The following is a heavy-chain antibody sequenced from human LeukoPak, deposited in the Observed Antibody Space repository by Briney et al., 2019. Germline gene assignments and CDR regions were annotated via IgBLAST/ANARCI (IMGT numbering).Heavy chain of an antibody. CDR1: GFTFNSYA. D-gene: IGHD4-11*01. CDR3: ARDLFPSTTAYFDY. CDR2: ISSSSRYI. Sequence: PGGSLRLSCAASGFTFNSYAMSWVRQAPGKGLEWVSSISSSSRYIYYADSVKGRFTISRDDAKNSLDLQMNSLRAEDTAVYYCARDLFPSTTAYFDYWGQGTLVTVSS. J-gene: IGHJ4*02. V-gene: IGHV3-21*01.